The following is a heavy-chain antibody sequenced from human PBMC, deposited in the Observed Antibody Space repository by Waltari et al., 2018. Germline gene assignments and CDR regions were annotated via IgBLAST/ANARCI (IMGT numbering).Heavy chain of an antibody. J-gene: IGHJ4*02. CDR1: GLSFSTYG. Sequence: EVQLLASGGGLVQPGGSLRLSCTASGLSFSTYGMPWFLQAPGKGLEWVSSISPNSISTYYADSVKGRFTISRDNSKSTVILQLSSLRVEDTAIYYCAKGQGGRRWYFDYWGQGSQVTVSS. CDR2: ISPNSIST. CDR3: AKGQGGRRWYFDY. D-gene: IGHD3-16*01. V-gene: IGHV3-23*01.